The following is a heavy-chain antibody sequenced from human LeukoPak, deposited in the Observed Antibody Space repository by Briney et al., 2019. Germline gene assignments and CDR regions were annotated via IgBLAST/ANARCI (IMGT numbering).Heavy chain of an antibody. J-gene: IGHJ4*02. CDR2: ISYDGSNK. CDR1: GFTFSSYG. D-gene: IGHD5-24*01. CDR3: AKTQRGDGYFRY. Sequence: PGGSLRLSCAASGFTFSSYGMHWVRQAPGKGLGWVAVISYDGSNKYYADSVKGRFTISRDNSKNTLYLQMNSLRAEDTAVYYCAKTQRGDGYFRYWGQGTLVTVSS. V-gene: IGHV3-30*18.